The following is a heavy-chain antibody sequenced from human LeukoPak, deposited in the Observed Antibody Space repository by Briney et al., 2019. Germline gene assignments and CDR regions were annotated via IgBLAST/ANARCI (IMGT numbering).Heavy chain of an antibody. J-gene: IGHJ3*02. Sequence: GGSLRLSCAASGFTFDDYGMSWVRQAPGKGLEWVCGINWSGGSTGYADSVKGRFSISRNNGKNSLYLQKNSLRAEDTALYYCARDLRRSGSDAFDIWGQGTVVTVSS. CDR2: INWSGGST. CDR1: GFTFDDYG. CDR3: ARDLRRSGSDAFDI. D-gene: IGHD5-12*01. V-gene: IGHV3-20*04.